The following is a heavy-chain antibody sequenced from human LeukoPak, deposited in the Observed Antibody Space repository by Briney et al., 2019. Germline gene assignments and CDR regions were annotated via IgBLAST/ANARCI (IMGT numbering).Heavy chain of an antibody. Sequence: ASVKVSCKASGYTFTAYYMHWVRQAPGQGPEWMGWINPNSGDTHYAQNFQGRVTMTSDTSISTVYTELSRLRSDDTALYYCARDLVGYNFDYWGQGTLVTVSS. J-gene: IGHJ4*02. D-gene: IGHD1-1*01. V-gene: IGHV1-2*02. CDR2: INPNSGDT. CDR3: ARDLVGYNFDY. CDR1: GYTFTAYY.